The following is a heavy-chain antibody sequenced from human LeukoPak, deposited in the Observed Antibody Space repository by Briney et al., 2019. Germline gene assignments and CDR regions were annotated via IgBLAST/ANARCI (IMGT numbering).Heavy chain of an antibody. J-gene: IGHJ2*01. CDR3: ARATTSTTVTTTVGDWYFDL. V-gene: IGHV4-31*03. D-gene: IGHD4-17*01. Sequence: SQTLSLTCTVSGGSISSGGYYWSWIRQHPGKGLEWIGYIYYSGSTYYNPSLKSRVTISVDTSKNQFSLKLSSVTAADTAVYHCARATTSTTVTTTVGDWYFDLWGRGTLVTVSS. CDR2: IYYSGST. CDR1: GGSISSGGYY.